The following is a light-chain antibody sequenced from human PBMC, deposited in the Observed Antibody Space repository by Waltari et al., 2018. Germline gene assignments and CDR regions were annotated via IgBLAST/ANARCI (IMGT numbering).Light chain of an antibody. CDR3: CSYAGDYSLV. J-gene: IGLJ1*01. V-gene: IGLV2-11*01. Sequence: QSALTQPRSVSGSPGQSVTIPCTGPSGYFGGYNYVSWYQHHPGNAPNLIIYDVDKRPSGVPDRFSGSKSGNTASLTISGLQSDDEADFYCCSYAGDYSLVFGTGTKVTVL. CDR1: SGYFGGYNY. CDR2: DVD.